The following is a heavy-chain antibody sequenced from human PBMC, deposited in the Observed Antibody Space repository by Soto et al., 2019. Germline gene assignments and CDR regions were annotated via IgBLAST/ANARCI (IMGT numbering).Heavy chain of an antibody. Sequence: QVQLVQSGAEVKKPGASVKVSCKASGYTFTGYYMHWVRQAPGQGLEWMGWINPNSGGTNYAKKFQGWVTMTRDTSISTAYMELSRLRSDDTAVYYCARAGRVWGNWFDPLGQGTLVTVSS. V-gene: IGHV1-2*04. CDR1: GYTFTGYY. D-gene: IGHD3-16*01. CDR2: INPNSGGT. CDR3: ARAGRVWGNWFDP. J-gene: IGHJ5*02.